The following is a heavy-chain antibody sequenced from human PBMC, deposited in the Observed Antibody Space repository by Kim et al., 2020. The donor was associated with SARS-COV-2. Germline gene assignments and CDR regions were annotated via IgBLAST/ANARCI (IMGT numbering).Heavy chain of an antibody. D-gene: IGHD3-22*01. CDR2: ISSSSSYI. V-gene: IGHV3-21*04. CDR3: ARDGRRLEPGYSSGYYAKDY. Sequence: GGSLRLSCAASGFTFSSYSMNWVRQAPGKGLEWVSSISSSSSYIYYADSVKGRFTISRDNAKNSLYLQMNSLRAEDTAVYYCARDGRRLEPGYSSGYYAKDYWGQGTLVTVSS. J-gene: IGHJ4*02. CDR1: GFTFSSYS.